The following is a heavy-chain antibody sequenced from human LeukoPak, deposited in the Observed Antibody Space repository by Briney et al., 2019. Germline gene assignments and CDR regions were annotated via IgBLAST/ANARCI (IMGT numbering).Heavy chain of an antibody. Sequence: SVKVSCKASGGTFSSYAISWVRQAPGQGLEWVGGIIPIFGTADYAQKFQGRVTITADESTSTAYMELSSLRSEDTAVYYCARGVGYCSSTSCPWGQGTLVTVSS. CDR3: ARGVGYCSSTSCP. CDR2: IIPIFGTA. D-gene: IGHD2-2*01. V-gene: IGHV1-69*13. J-gene: IGHJ5*02. CDR1: GGTFSSYA.